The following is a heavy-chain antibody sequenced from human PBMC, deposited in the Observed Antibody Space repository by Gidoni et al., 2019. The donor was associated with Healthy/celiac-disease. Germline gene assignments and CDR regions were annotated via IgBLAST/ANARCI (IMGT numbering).Heavy chain of an antibody. J-gene: IGHJ1*01. Sequence: EVQLLESGGGLVQPGGSLRLSCAASGFTFSSYAMSWVRQAPGKGLEWVSAISGSGGSTYYADSVKGRFTISRDNSKNTLYLQMNSLRAEDTAVYYCAKAPGRSYYDSSGYQMFQHWGQGTLVTVSS. CDR3: AKAPGRSYYDSSGYQMFQH. CDR1: GFTFSSYA. CDR2: ISGSGGST. D-gene: IGHD3-22*01. V-gene: IGHV3-23*01.